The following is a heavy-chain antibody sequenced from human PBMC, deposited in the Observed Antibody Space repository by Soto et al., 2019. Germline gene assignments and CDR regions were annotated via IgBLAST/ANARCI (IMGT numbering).Heavy chain of an antibody. CDR1: GFTFSSYA. V-gene: IGHV3-23*01. CDR2: ISGSGGST. CDR3: ARGWGWELQFYFDY. D-gene: IGHD1-26*01. Sequence: GGSLRLSCAASGFTFSSYAMSWVRQAPGKGLEWVSAISGSGGSTYYADSVKGRFTISRDNSKNTLYLQMNSLRAEDTAVYYCARGWGWELQFYFDYWGQGTLVTVSS. J-gene: IGHJ4*02.